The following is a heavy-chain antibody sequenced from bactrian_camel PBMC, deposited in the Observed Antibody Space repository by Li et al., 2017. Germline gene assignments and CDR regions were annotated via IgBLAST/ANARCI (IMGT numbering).Heavy chain of an antibody. D-gene: IGHD7*01. CDR3: ASSGGWQYNY. Sequence: HVQLVESGGGSVQAGETLRLSCKASGFTFDEDDMAWYRQAPGNECELVSRISRDGSTYYADSVKVRFTISHDNAQNTMYLQLNGLKTEDMAMYYCASSGGWQYNYWGQGTQVTVS. CDR1: GFTFDEDD. V-gene: IGHV3S60*01. J-gene: IGHJ4*01. CDR2: ISRDGST.